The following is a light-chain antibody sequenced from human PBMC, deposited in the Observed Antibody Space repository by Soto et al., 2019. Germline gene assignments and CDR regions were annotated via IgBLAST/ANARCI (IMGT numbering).Light chain of an antibody. CDR3: GADHGSGSNFVYV. J-gene: IGLJ1*01. Sequence: QLVLTQPPSASASLGASVTLTCTLSSGYSNYKVDWYQQRPGKGPRFVMRVGTGGIVGSKGDGIPDRFSVLGSGLNRYLTIKNIQEEDGSDYHCGADHGSGSNFVYVFGTGTKLTVL. CDR2: VGTGGIVG. CDR1: SGYSNYK. V-gene: IGLV9-49*01.